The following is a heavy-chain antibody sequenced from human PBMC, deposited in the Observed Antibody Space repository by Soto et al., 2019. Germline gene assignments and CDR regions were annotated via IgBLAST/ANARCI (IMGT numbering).Heavy chain of an antibody. J-gene: IGHJ5*02. Sequence: AASVKVSCKASGYTFTSYGIHWVRQAPGQRLEWMGWINAANGDTKYSPKFQGRVTITRDTSASTAYMELSSLRSEDTAVYYCVRRHVSATGIDWFDPWGQGTLVTVS. D-gene: IGHD6-13*01. V-gene: IGHV1-3*01. CDR3: VRRHVSATGIDWFDP. CDR1: GYTFTSYG. CDR2: INAANGDT.